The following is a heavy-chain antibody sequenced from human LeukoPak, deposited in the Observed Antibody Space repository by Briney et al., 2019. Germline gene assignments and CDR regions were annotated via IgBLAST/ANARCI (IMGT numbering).Heavy chain of an antibody. D-gene: IGHD6-19*01. CDR3: AGSGWYAAFDY. Sequence: GGSLRLSCAASGFTFSSYAMHWVRQAPGKGLEWVAVISYDGSNKYYADSVKGRFTISRDNSKNTLYLQMNSLRAEDTAVYYCAGSGWYAAFDYWGQGTLVTVSS. CDR1: GFTFSSYA. V-gene: IGHV3-30*04. J-gene: IGHJ4*02. CDR2: ISYDGSNK.